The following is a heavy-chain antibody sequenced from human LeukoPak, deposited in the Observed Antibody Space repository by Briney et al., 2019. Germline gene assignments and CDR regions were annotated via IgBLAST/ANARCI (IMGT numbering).Heavy chain of an antibody. J-gene: IGHJ4*02. Sequence: SVKVSCKASGYTFTSYGISWVRQAPGQGLEWMGRIIPILGIANYAQKFQGRVTITADKSTSTAYMELSRLRSDDTAVYYCATLRLRTGLSFDYWGQGTLVTVSS. CDR3: ATLRLRTGLSFDY. CDR1: GYTFTSYG. D-gene: IGHD3/OR15-3a*01. CDR2: IIPILGIA. V-gene: IGHV1-69*04.